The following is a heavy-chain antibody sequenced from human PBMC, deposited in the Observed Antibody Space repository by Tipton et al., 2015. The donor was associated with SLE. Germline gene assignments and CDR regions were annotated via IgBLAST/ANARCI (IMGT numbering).Heavy chain of an antibody. CDR3: ARSRGFWSGYADAFDI. CDR1: GYSISSGYY. Sequence: TLSLTCAVSGYSISSGYYWGWIRQPPGKGLEWIGYIYYSGGTNYNPSLKSRVTISVDTSKNQFSLKLSSVTAADTAVYYCARSRGFWSGYADAFDIWGQGTMVTVSS. D-gene: IGHD3-3*01. CDR2: IYYSGGT. J-gene: IGHJ3*02. V-gene: IGHV4-61*01.